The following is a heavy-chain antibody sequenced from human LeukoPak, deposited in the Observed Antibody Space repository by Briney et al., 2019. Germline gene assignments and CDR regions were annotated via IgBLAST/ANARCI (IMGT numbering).Heavy chain of an antibody. J-gene: IGHJ3*02. CDR1: GGSFSGYY. CDR2: INHSGST. V-gene: IGHV4-34*01. CDR3: ARDESINAFDI. D-gene: IGHD6-6*01. Sequence: SETLSLTCAVYGGSFSGYYWSWIRQPPGKGLEWIGEINHSGSTNYNPSLKSRVTISVDTSKNQFSLKLSSVTAADTAVYYCARDESINAFDIWGQGTMVTVSS.